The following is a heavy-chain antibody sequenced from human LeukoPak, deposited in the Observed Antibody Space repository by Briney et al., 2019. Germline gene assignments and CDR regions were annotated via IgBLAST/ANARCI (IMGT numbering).Heavy chain of an antibody. CDR3: ARDFRYCSSTSCYAGNWFDH. J-gene: IGHJ5*02. D-gene: IGHD2-2*01. V-gene: IGHV1-3*01. CDR2: INAGNGNT. CDR1: GYTFTSYA. Sequence: PEASVKVSCKASGYTFTSYAMHWVRQAPGQRLEWMGWINAGNGNTKYSQKFQGRVTITRDTSASTACMELSSLRSEDTAVYYCARDFRYCSSTSCYAGNWFDHWGQGTLVTVSS.